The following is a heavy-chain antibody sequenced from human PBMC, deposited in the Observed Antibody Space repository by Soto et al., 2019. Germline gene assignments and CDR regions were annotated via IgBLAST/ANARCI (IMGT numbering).Heavy chain of an antibody. CDR1: GGSISSGGYY. V-gene: IGHV4-31*03. CDR3: AREPYDFWSGYVSGGRGRYGMDV. D-gene: IGHD3-3*01. J-gene: IGHJ6*02. Sequence: QVQLQESGPGLVKPSQTLSLTCTVSGGSISSGGYYWSWIRQHPGKGLEWIGYIYYSGSTYYNPSLKSRVTISVDTSKNQFSLKLSSVTAADTAVYYCAREPYDFWSGYVSGGRGRYGMDVWGQGTTVTVSS. CDR2: IYYSGST.